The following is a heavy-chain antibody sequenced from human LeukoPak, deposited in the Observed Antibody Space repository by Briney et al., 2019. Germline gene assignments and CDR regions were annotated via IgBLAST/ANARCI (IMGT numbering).Heavy chain of an antibody. V-gene: IGHV1-2*02. CDR2: INPNSGGT. CDR3: ARDGPPYVFFVGGWFDP. CDR1: GYTFTGYY. J-gene: IGHJ5*02. Sequence: ASVKVSCKASGYTFTGYYMHWVRQAPGQGLEWMGWINPNSGGTNYAQKFQGRVTMTRDTSISTAYMELSRLRSDDTAVYYCARDGPPYVFFVGGWFDPWGQGTLVTVSS. D-gene: IGHD3-3*01.